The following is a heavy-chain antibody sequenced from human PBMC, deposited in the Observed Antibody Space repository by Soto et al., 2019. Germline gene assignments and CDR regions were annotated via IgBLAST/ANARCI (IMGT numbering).Heavy chain of an antibody. V-gene: IGHV6-1*01. CDR3: ARGFMGATMD. CDR1: GDSVSSNSPT. D-gene: IGHD1-26*01. J-gene: IGHJ4*02. CDR2: TCYRSKWYN. Sequence: SQTLSLTCAISGDSVSSNSPTWNWIRQSPSRGLEWLGRTCYRSKWYNDYAVSVKSRIILNPDTSGNQFSLQLNSMTPEDTAVYYCARGFMGATMDWGQGTLVTVSS.